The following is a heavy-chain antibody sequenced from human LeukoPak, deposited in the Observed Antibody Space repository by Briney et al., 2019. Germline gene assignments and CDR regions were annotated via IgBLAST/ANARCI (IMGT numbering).Heavy chain of an antibody. CDR2: IYYSGST. D-gene: IGHD3-16*02. CDR3: ASQGDYVCGTYRHLHFQH. CDR1: GGSISTSNYY. V-gene: IGHV4-39*01. Sequence: SETLSLTRTVSGGSISTSNYYWGWTRHPPGKGLEWIGRIYYSGSTSYNPPLKSRVTLSVDTSQHQFSLRLNSVPPPDTAVFYYASQGDYVCGTYRHLHFQHWGQGTLVTVSS. J-gene: IGHJ1*01.